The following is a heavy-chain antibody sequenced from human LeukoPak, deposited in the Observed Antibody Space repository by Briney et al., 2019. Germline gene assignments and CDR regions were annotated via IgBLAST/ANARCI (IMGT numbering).Heavy chain of an antibody. D-gene: IGHD1-26*01. Sequence: PGGSLRLSCAASGFTFSSYAMTWVRQAPGKGLEWVSSVSACGATTYYADSVKGRFTISRDNSKNTLYLQMNSLRAEETAVYYGEKINSYGGRYSDCWGQGTLVTVSS. V-gene: IGHV3-23*01. CDR1: GFTFSSYA. CDR3: EKINSYGGRYSDC. J-gene: IGHJ4*02. CDR2: VSACGATT.